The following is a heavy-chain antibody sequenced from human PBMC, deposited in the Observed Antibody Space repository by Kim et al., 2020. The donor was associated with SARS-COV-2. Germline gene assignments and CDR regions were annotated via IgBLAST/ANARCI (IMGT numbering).Heavy chain of an antibody. J-gene: IGHJ4*02. Sequence: QRLQGRVTITADESTSTAYMELSSLRSEDTAVYYCASQPLYGSVSYYIDYWGQGTLVTVSS. V-gene: IGHV1-69*01. CDR3: ASQPLYGSVSYYIDY. D-gene: IGHD3-10*01.